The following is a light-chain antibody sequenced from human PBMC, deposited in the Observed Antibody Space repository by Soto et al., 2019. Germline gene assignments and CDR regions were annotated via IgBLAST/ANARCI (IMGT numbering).Light chain of an antibody. CDR1: RGISSY. J-gene: IGKJ3*01. Sequence: DIQLTQSPSFLSASVGDRVTITCRASRGISSYLAWYQQKPGKAPKLLIYAASTLQSGVPSRFSGSGSGTEFTLTISSLQPEDFATYYCQQHNSYPLTFGPGTKVDIK. V-gene: IGKV1-9*01. CDR3: QQHNSYPLT. CDR2: AAS.